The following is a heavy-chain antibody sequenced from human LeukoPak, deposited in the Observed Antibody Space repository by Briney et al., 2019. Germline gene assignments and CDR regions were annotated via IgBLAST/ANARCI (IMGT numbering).Heavy chain of an antibody. D-gene: IGHD1-26*01. CDR3: AREPEVGATFFDY. Sequence: PGGSLRLSCAASGFTFSSYAMHWVRQAPGKGLDWVAVISYDGSNKYYADSVKGRFTISRDNSKNTLYLQMNSLRAEDTAVYYCAREPEVGATFFDYSGQGTLVTVSS. J-gene: IGHJ4*02. CDR1: GFTFSSYA. CDR2: ISYDGSNK. V-gene: IGHV3-30*04.